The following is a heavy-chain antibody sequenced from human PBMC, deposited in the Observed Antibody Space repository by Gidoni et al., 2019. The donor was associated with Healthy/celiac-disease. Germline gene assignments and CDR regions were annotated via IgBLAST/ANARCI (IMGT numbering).Heavy chain of an antibody. D-gene: IGHD6-6*01. CDR1: GFTFSNYG. V-gene: IGHV3-33*01. CDR2: IWYDGSNK. Sequence: QVQLVESGGGVVQPGRSLRLSCAASGFTFSNYGMHWVRQAPGKGLEWVAVIWYDGSNKYYADSVKGRFTISRDNSKNTLYLQMNSLRAEDTAVYYCASHYSSSSQGNDYWGQGTLVTVSS. CDR3: ASHYSSSSQGNDY. J-gene: IGHJ4*02.